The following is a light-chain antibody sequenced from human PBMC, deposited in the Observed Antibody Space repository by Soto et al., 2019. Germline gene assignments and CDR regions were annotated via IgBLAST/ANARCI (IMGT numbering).Light chain of an antibody. CDR3: QQSYCRVT. J-gene: IGKJ1*01. V-gene: IGKV1-39*01. CDR2: AAS. Sequence: DIRMTQSPSSLSASVGDRVTITCRARQRISKKLSWYQQKPGKAPKLLIYAASTLQNGVPSRISGSGSGTDFTLTIDSLQPEDFATYYCQQSYCRVTFGQGTKVEIK. CDR1: QRISKK.